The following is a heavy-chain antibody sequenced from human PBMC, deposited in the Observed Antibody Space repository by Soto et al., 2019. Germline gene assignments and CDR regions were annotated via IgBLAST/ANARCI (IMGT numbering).Heavy chain of an antibody. D-gene: IGHD6-13*01. CDR2: ISRSSSNI. CDR3: ARDLKVAAAGTGYYYYGMDV. CDR1: GFNFSSYS. Sequence: EVQLVESGGGLVKPGGSLRLSCAASGFNFSSYSMNWVRQAPGKGLEWVSSISRSSSNIYYVDSVKGRFTISRDNAKNSLYLQINCLRAEDTAVYYCARDLKVAAAGTGYYYYGMDVWGQGTTVTVSS. V-gene: IGHV3-21*01. J-gene: IGHJ6*02.